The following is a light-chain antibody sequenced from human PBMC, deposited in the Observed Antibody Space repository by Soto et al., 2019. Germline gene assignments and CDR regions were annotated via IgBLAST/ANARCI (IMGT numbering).Light chain of an antibody. J-gene: IGLJ2*01. CDR1: SSNIGAGYD. V-gene: IGLV1-40*01. Sequence: QYVLTQPPSVSGAPGQRVTISCTGSSSNIGAGYDVHWYQQLPGTAPKLLIYGNSNRPSGVPDRFSGSKSGTSASLAITGLQAEDEADYYCQSYDSSLSVVFGGGTKLTAL. CDR2: GNS. CDR3: QSYDSSLSVV.